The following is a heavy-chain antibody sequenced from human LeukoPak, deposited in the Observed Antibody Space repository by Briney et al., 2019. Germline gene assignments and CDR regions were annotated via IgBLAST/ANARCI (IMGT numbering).Heavy chain of an antibody. CDR1: GFTFSSYE. J-gene: IGHJ6*03. CDR2: IKGNGATT. V-gene: IGHV3-48*03. Sequence: QPGGSLRLSCAASGFTFSSYEMNWVRQAPGKGLEWVSHIKGNGATTYYADSVKGRFTISRDNSKNTLYLQMNSLRVEDTAVYYCARDPSNRYYYYMDVWGTGTTVTVSS. CDR3: ARDPSNRYYYYMDV.